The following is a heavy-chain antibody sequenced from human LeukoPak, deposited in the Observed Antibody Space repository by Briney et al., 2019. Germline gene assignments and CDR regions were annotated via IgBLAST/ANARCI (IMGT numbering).Heavy chain of an antibody. D-gene: IGHD6-13*01. CDR3: ATIAAADKDY. CDR1: GFTFSSFW. Sequence: GGSLRLSCVASGFTFSSFWMHWVRQAPGKGLVWVSRIDYDGRSTIYADSVKGRFTISRDNAKNTLYLQMDSLRAEDTAMYYCATIAAADKDYWGQGTLVTVSS. CDR2: IDYDGRST. V-gene: IGHV3-74*01. J-gene: IGHJ4*02.